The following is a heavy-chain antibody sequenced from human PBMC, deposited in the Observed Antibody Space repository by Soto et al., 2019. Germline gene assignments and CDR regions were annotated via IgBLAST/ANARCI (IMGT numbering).Heavy chain of an antibody. CDR2: INPRDGGT. CDR1: GYTLTNYH. J-gene: IGHJ4*01. V-gene: IGHV1-46*01. Sequence: SVKVSCKASGYTLTNYHMHWVRQAPGQGLEWMGIINPRDGGTLYAQNLQDRLTMTRDTSTSTVYMELSSLISEDTLLYYCAGVSYQSLHYWGHGTPVTVSS. CDR3: AGVSYQSLHY.